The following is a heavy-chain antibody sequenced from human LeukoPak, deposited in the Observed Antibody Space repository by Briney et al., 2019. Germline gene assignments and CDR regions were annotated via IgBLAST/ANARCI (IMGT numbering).Heavy chain of an antibody. CDR2: IYHGDADT. Sequence: GASLKISCKGSGCSFTSYWIGWGRQMPGEGLEWMGIIYHGDADTRYSPSFHGQVTISADTSISTAFLQWSSLTAADTGMYYCARHWQCSSTSCPPYFQHWGQGTLVTVSS. D-gene: IGHD2-2*01. CDR3: ARHWQCSSTSCPPYFQH. J-gene: IGHJ1*01. CDR1: GCSFTSYW. V-gene: IGHV5-51*01.